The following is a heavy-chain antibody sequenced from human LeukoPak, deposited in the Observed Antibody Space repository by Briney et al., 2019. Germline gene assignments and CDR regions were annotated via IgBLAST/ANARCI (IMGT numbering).Heavy chain of an antibody. D-gene: IGHD4-23*01. V-gene: IGHV4-59*01. J-gene: IGHJ3*02. CDR3: ARDATVADDAFDI. CDR1: GGSISSYY. CDR2: IYYSGST. Sequence: RPSETLSLTCTVSGGSISSYYWSWIRQPPGKGLEWIGYIYYSGSTNYNPSLKSRVTISVDTSKNQFSLKLSSVTAADTAVYYCARDATVADDAFDIWGQGTMVTVSS.